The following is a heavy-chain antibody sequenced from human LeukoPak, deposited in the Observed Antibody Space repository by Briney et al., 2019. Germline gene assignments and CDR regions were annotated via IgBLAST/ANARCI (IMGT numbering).Heavy chain of an antibody. Sequence: ASVKVSCKASGYTFTDYYMHWVRQAPGQGLEWMGIINPSGGSTSYAQKFQGRVTMTRDMSTSTVYMELSSLRSEDTAVYYCARDDSSGFPVIWGQGTMVTVSS. J-gene: IGHJ3*02. CDR3: ARDDSSGFPVI. CDR1: GYTFTDYY. CDR2: INPSGGST. D-gene: IGHD3-22*01. V-gene: IGHV1-46*01.